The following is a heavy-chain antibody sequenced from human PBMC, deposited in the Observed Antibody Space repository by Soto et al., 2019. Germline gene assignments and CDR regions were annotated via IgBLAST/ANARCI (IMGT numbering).Heavy chain of an antibody. V-gene: IGHV3-53*01. J-gene: IGHJ4*02. Sequence: GGSLRLSCAASGFTFSSYWMHWVRQVPEKGLVWVSNIDGSGTAYYTDAVKGRFTISRDNSKNTLYLQMNSLSAEDTAVYYCAKGSRALDGSGSAWGQGTLVTVSS. CDR3: AKGSRALDGSGSA. CDR2: IDGSGTA. D-gene: IGHD3-10*01. CDR1: GFTFSSYW.